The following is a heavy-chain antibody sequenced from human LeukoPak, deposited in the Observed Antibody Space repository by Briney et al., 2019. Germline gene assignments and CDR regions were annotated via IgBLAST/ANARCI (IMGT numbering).Heavy chain of an antibody. Sequence: PGGSLRLSCAASGFTFSTYAMSWVRQAPGKGLEWVSVISGSGGSTYYADSVKGRFTISRDNSKNTLYLQMNSLRAEDTAVYYCARYCTSTSCSTPFDYWGQGTLVTVSS. CDR1: GFTFSTYA. J-gene: IGHJ4*02. D-gene: IGHD2-2*02. V-gene: IGHV3-23*01. CDR3: ARYCTSTSCSTPFDY. CDR2: ISGSGGST.